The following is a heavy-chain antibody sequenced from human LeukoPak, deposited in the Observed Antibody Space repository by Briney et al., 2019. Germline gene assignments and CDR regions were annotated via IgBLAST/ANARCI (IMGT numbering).Heavy chain of an antibody. D-gene: IGHD6-19*01. J-gene: IGHJ4*02. CDR2: INPNSGGT. CDR3: ARSALSGIAVAIFDY. CDR1: GYTFTGYY. Sequence: ASVKVSCKASGYTFTGYYMHWMRQAPAQGLEWMGWINPNSGGTNYAQKFQGRVTMTGDTSISTAYMELSRLRSDDTAVYYCARSALSGIAVAIFDYWGQGTLVTVSS. V-gene: IGHV1-2*02.